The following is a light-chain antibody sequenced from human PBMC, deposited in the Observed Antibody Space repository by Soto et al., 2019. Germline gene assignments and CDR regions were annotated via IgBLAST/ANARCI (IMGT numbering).Light chain of an antibody. CDR1: QSVSSY. J-gene: IGKJ4*01. V-gene: IGKV3-15*01. CDR2: GAS. CDR3: QQYNNWPPLT. Sequence: IVMTQSPATLSVSPGERATFSCRASQSVSSYLAWYQQKPGQAPRLLIYGASTRATGIPARFSGSGSGTEFTLTISSLQSEDFAVYYCQQYNNWPPLTFGGGTKVEIK.